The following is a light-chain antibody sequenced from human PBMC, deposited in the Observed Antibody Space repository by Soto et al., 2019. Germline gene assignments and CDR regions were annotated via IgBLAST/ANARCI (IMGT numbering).Light chain of an antibody. J-gene: IGKJ5*01. CDR2: GAS. CDR1: QSVSSN. Sequence: EFVLTQSPATLSVSPGERSTLSCRSSQSVSSNLAWYQQKPGQAPRLLIYGASTRATGIPARFSGSGSGTEFTLTISSLQSEDFAVYYCQQYNNWPPITFGQGTRLEIK. V-gene: IGKV3-15*01. CDR3: QQYNNWPPIT.